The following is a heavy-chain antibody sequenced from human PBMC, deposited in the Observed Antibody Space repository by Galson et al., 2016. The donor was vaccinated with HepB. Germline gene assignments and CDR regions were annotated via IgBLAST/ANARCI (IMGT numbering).Heavy chain of an antibody. CDR2: ISVYNGDT. CDR1: GYTFSNFY. Sequence: SVKVSCKASGYTFSNFYVTWVRQAPGQGLEWMGWISVYNGDTNYAKKFQGRVTMTTDTSTSTAYLELRSLRSNDTAVYYCARAGDFWSGRSYFDYWGQGTLLTVSS. V-gene: IGHV1-18*01. J-gene: IGHJ4*02. CDR3: ARAGDFWSGRSYFDY. D-gene: IGHD3-3*01.